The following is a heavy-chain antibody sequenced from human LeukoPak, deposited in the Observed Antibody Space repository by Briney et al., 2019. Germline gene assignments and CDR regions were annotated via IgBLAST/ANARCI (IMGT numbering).Heavy chain of an antibody. CDR1: GGSISSGSYY. J-gene: IGHJ5*02. D-gene: IGHD2-15*01. Sequence: SQTLSLTCTVSGGSISSGSYYWSWIRQPAGKGLEWIGRIYTSGSTNYNPSLKSRVTISVDTSKNQFSLKLSSVIAADTAVYYCASVVVAAPGHNWFDPWGQGTLVTVSS. V-gene: IGHV4-61*02. CDR3: ASVVVAAPGHNWFDP. CDR2: IYTSGST.